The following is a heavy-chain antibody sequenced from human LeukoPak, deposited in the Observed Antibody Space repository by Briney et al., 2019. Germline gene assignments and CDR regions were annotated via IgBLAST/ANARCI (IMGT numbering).Heavy chain of an antibody. CDR1: GGSISSGGYY. V-gene: IGHV4-31*03. CDR2: IYYSGST. CDR3: ARESSYSSSWIDP. Sequence: PSQTLSLTCTVSGGSISSGGYYWSWIRQHPGKGLEWIGYIYYSGSTYYNPSLKSRVTISVDTFKNQFSLKLSSVTAADTAVYYCARESSYSSSWIDPWGQGTLVTVSS. J-gene: IGHJ5*02. D-gene: IGHD6-13*01.